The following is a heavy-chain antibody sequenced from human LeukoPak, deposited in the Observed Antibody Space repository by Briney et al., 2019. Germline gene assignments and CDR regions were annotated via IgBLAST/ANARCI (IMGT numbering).Heavy chain of an antibody. V-gene: IGHV3-11*06. CDR2: IDSGSDYI. CDR3: ARGTTVTTVRYFDL. J-gene: IGHJ2*01. D-gene: IGHD4-17*01. Sequence: GGSLRLSCAASGFTFSDYYMSWIRQAPGKGLEWVSSIDSGSDYIQYADSVKGRFTISRDNAKNSLYLQMNSLRAEDTALYFCARGTTVTTVRYFDLWGRGALVTVSS. CDR1: GFTFSDYY.